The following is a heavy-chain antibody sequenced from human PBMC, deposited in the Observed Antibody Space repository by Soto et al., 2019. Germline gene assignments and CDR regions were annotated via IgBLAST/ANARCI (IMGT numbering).Heavy chain of an antibody. CDR1: GFTFDDYA. CDR3: AKDIGYSRSWLDS. CDR2: INWNSGSM. D-gene: IGHD6-13*01. V-gene: IGHV3-9*01. Sequence: EVQLVESGGGLVQPGRSLRLSCTASGFTFDDYAMHWVRQAPGKGLEWVSVINWNSGSMGYADSVKGRFTVSRDNAKNSLYLQMNSLRPEDAAWYYCAKDIGYSRSWLDSWGQGSLVTVSS. J-gene: IGHJ4*02.